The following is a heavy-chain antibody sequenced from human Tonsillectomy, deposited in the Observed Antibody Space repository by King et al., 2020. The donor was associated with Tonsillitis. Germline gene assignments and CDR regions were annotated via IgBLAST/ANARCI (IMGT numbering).Heavy chain of an antibody. CDR2: INPNSGGT. J-gene: IGHJ4*02. D-gene: IGHD1-26*01. CDR3: ARERAFIVGATGAGFFDY. V-gene: IGHV1-2*02. Sequence: QLVQSVAEVKKPGASVRVSCKASGYTFTGYYMHWVRQAPGQGLEWMGWINPNSGGTHYAQKFQGRVTMTRDTSISTAYMELSRLRSDDTAVYYCARERAFIVGATGAGFFDYWGQGTLVTVSS. CDR1: GYTFTGYY.